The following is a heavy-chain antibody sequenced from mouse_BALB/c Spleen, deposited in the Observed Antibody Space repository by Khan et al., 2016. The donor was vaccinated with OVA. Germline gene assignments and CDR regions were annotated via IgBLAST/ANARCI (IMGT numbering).Heavy chain of an antibody. CDR3: ARVHGGY. CDR2: INTYTGEP. Sequence: QIQLVQSGPELKKPGETVKISCKASGYTFTNYVMNWVKQSPGKGLKWMGWINTYTGEPTYDDDFKGRFAFSLETSASTAFLQINSLKNEDTATYFCARVHGGYWSQGTTLTVSS. CDR1: GYTFTNYV. J-gene: IGHJ2*01. V-gene: IGHV9-3-1*01.